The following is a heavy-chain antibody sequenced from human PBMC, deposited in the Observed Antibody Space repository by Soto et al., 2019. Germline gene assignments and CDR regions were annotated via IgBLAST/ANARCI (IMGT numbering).Heavy chain of an antibody. J-gene: IGHJ6*03. CDR2: ISASGGST. D-gene: IGHD3-3*01. V-gene: IGHV3-23*01. Sequence: EVQLLESGGGLVQPGGSLRLSCATSGFIFTNHGMSWVRQAPGKGLEWVSAISASGGSTHYADSVRGRFTVSRDNIKNMLYLQMNSLRAEDTAEYYYARPVFGVVLGHYYYMDVWGKGTTVTVSS. CDR3: ARPVFGVVLGHYYYMDV. CDR1: GFIFTNHG.